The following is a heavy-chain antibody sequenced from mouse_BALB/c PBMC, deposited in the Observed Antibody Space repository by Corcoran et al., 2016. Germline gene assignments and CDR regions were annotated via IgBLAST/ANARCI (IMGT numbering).Heavy chain of an antibody. CDR2: INTYTGEP. J-gene: IGHJ3*01. Sequence: QIQLVQSGPELKKPGETVKISCKASGYTFTNYGMNWVKQAPGKGLKWMGWINTYTGEPTYADDFKGRFAFSLETSASTAYLQINNLKNEDMATYFCARGDGSSYRFAYWAQGTLVTVSA. V-gene: IGHV9-1*02. CDR3: ARGDGSSYRFAY. D-gene: IGHD1-1*01. CDR1: GYTFTNYG.